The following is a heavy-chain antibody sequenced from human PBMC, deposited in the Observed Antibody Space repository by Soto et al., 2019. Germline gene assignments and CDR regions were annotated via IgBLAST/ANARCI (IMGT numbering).Heavy chain of an antibody. CDR3: VSGWFLDY. J-gene: IGHJ4*02. Sequence: KTSETLSLTCTVSGGSISSGGYYWSWIRQPPGKGLEWVGYMFYSGSTNYNPSLKSRVTMSVDTSKKQFSLRLKSVTAADTAVYYCVSGWFLDYWGQGILVTVSS. CDR1: GGSISSGGYY. D-gene: IGHD6-19*01. V-gene: IGHV4-61*08. CDR2: MFYSGST.